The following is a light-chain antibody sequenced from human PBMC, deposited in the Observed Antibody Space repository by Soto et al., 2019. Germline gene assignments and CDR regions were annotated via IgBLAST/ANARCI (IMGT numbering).Light chain of an antibody. Sequence: DIQMTQSPSTLSASVGDRVTITCRASQTISTWLAWYQQKPGKAPKVLIYKASTLESGVPSRFSGSGSGTESTLTISSLQPDDFATYYCQQYKSYWPYTFGQGTKLEIK. CDR3: QQYKSYWPYT. J-gene: IGKJ2*01. CDR1: QTISTW. CDR2: KAS. V-gene: IGKV1-5*03.